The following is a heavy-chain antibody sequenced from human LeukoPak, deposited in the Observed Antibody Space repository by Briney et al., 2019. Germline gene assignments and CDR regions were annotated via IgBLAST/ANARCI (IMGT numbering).Heavy chain of an antibody. CDR2: IYSTGST. CDR3: ARHSFGGNKDFDF. D-gene: IGHD4-23*01. V-gene: IGHV4-39*01. CDR1: GDSISSSPYY. J-gene: IGHJ3*01. Sequence: SETLSLTCTVSGDSISSSPYYWGWIRQPPGKGLEWIGSIYSTGSTQYNPSLKSRVTMSVDTSKNRFSLKLTSVTAADTAVYYCARHSFGGNKDFDFWGQGTVVTVSS.